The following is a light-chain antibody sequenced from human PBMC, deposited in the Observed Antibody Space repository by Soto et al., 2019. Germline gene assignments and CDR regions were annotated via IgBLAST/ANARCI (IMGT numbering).Light chain of an antibody. CDR2: DVS. J-gene: IGLJ3*02. V-gene: IGLV2-11*01. Sequence: QSALTQPRPVSGSPGQSVTISCTGTSSDVGGYNYVSWYQQHPGKAPKVMIYDVSKRPSGVPDRFSGSKSGNTASLTISGIQAEDEADYYCCSYAGSYTWVFGGGTKLTVL. CDR1: SSDVGGYNY. CDR3: CSYAGSYTWV.